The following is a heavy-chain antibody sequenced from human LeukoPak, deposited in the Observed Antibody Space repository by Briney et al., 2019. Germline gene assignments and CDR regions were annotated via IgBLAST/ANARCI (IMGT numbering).Heavy chain of an antibody. CDR1: GGSILDSTYY. Sequence: SETLSLTCTVSGGSILDSTYYWAWIRQPPGKGLEWIATIFYTGNTHYNPSPKSRVTMSVDTVKNQFPLNLNSVTAADTAVYYCARQSSGYYYGWFDPWGQGTLVTVSS. CDR2: IFYTGNT. D-gene: IGHD3-22*01. J-gene: IGHJ5*02. V-gene: IGHV4-39*01. CDR3: ARQSSGYYYGWFDP.